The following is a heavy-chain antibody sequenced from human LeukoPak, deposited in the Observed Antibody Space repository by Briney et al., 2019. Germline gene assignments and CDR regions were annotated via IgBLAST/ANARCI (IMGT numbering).Heavy chain of an antibody. Sequence: SETLSLTCTVSGGSISSYYWSRIRQPPGKGLEWIGYIYYSGSTNYNPSLKSRVTISVDTSKNQFSLKLSSVTAADTAVYYCARSSPYSSGWYGVGYWGQGTLVTVSS. D-gene: IGHD6-19*01. V-gene: IGHV4-59*01. CDR3: ARSSPYSSGWYGVGY. CDR1: GGSISSYY. J-gene: IGHJ4*02. CDR2: IYYSGST.